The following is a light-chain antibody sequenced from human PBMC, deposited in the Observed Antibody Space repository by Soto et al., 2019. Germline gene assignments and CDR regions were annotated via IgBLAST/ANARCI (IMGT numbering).Light chain of an antibody. Sequence: DIQMTQSPSSLSASVGDKVTFTCQASQDISDFLNWYQQKPGKAPKLLIYDASNLQIGVPSRFSGTGSGTDFTFTISSLQAEDFATYYCQQYDTRPLPVGGGTKVEIK. J-gene: IGKJ4*01. CDR3: QQYDTRPLP. V-gene: IGKV1-33*01. CDR2: DAS. CDR1: QDISDF.